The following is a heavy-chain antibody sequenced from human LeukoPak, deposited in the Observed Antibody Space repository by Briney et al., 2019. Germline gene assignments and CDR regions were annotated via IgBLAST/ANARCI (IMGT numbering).Heavy chain of an antibody. CDR2: IYYISNT. J-gene: IGHJ4*02. Sequence: PSETLSLTCTVSGASVGSAGYYWSWIRQPPGGGLEWIGYIYYISNTNHNPSLKSRVTMSVDPSKNQFSLKLNSVTAADTAVYYCXXTQSXSGSYRYYFGYWGQGTLVTVSS. CDR3: XXTQSXSGSYRYYFGY. CDR1: GASVGSAGYY. D-gene: IGHD1-26*01. V-gene: IGHV4-61*08.